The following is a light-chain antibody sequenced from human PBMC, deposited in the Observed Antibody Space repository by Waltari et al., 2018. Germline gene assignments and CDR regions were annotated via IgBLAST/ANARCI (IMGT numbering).Light chain of an antibody. V-gene: IGLV3-25*03. CDR1: TLSTQY. CDR2: KDT. J-gene: IGLJ1*01. Sequence: SHELTQPPSVSVSPGQTATITCPGETLSTQYVYWYQHKPGQAPVLLIYKDTERPSGIPDRFSGSSSGTSVTLTISGVQAEDEADYYCQLADSTVTYVFGPGTKVIVL. CDR3: QLADSTVTYV.